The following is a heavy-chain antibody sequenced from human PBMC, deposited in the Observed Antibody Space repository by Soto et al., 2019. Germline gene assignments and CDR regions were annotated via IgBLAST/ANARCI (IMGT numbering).Heavy chain of an antibody. CDR2: IGTAGDT. D-gene: IGHD6-13*01. CDR1: GFTFSSYD. CDR3: ARVAAAGYYYYYGMDV. V-gene: IGHV3-13*01. Sequence: EVQLVESGGGLVQPGGSLRVSCAASGFTFSSYDMHWVRQATGKGLEWVSAIGTAGDTYYPGSVKGRFTISRENAKNSLYLQMNSLRAEDTAVYYCARVAAAGYYYYYGMDVWGQGTTVTVSS. J-gene: IGHJ6*02.